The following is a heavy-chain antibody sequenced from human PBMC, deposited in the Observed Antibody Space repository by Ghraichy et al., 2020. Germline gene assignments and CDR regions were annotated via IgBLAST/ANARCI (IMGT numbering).Heavy chain of an antibody. CDR3: ARDQRGDSIAARHALDNWFDP. Sequence: SETLSLTCTVSGGSISSYYWSWIRQPPGKGLEWIGYIYYSGSTNYNPSLKSRVTISVDTSKNQFSLKLSSVTAADTAVYYCARDQRGDSIAARHALDNWFDPWGQGTLVTVSS. J-gene: IGHJ5*02. V-gene: IGHV4-59*01. CDR1: GGSISSYY. D-gene: IGHD6-6*01. CDR2: IYYSGST.